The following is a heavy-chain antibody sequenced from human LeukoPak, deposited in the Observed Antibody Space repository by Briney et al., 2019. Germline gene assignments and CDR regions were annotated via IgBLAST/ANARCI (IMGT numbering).Heavy chain of an antibody. CDR1: GFTFSDYY. V-gene: IGHV3-11*01. J-gene: IGHJ4*02. D-gene: IGHD4-17*01. CDR2: ISSSGSTI. CDR3: ASGATTVTYANYFDY. Sequence: PGGSLRLSCAASGFTFSDYYMSWIRQAPGKGLEWVSYISSSGSTIYYADSVKGRFTISRDNAKNSLYLQMNSLRAEDTAVYYCASGATTVTYANYFDYWGQGTLVTVSS.